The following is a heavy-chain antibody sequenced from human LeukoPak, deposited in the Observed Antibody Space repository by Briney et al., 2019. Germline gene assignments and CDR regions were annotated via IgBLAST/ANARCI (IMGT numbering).Heavy chain of an antibody. CDR3: ARVSRFGGGAFDI. CDR2: IKQDGSEK. D-gene: IGHD3-10*01. CDR1: GFTFSSYW. J-gene: IGHJ3*02. V-gene: IGHV3-7*01. Sequence: GGSLRLSCAASGFTFSSYWMSWVRQPPGKGLEWVANIKQDGSEKYYVDSVKGRFTISRDNAKNSLYMQVNSLRAEDTAVYYCARVSRFGGGAFDIWGQGTMVTVSS.